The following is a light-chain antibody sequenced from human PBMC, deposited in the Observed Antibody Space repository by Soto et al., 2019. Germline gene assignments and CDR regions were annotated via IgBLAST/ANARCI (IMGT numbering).Light chain of an antibody. J-gene: IGKJ1*01. CDR1: QSVSGSY. Sequence: DIVLTQSPGTLSLSPGERATLSCRASQSVSGSYLAWYQPKPGQAPRLLIYGASSRATGIPDRFSGDGSGTDFTLTISRLEPEDFVVYYCQHYGTSPTWTFGQGTKVEVK. V-gene: IGKV3-20*01. CDR3: QHYGTSPTWT. CDR2: GAS.